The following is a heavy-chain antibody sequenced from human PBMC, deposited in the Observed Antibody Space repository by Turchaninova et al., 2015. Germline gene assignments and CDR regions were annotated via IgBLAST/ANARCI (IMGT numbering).Heavy chain of an antibody. CDR1: GFSLSTSGVG. Sequence: QITLKESGPTRVKPTQTLTLTCTFSGFSLSTSGVGVGWIRQPPGQALASLGLSYWDDDKRHSPSLKRRLTITKDTSKNQVVLTMTNMDPVDTATYYCAHRRPNSGGWDTGVFDQWGQGTLVTVSS. V-gene: IGHV2-5*02. CDR3: AHRRPNSGGWDTGVFDQ. CDR2: SYWDDDK. J-gene: IGHJ4*02. D-gene: IGHD6-19*01.